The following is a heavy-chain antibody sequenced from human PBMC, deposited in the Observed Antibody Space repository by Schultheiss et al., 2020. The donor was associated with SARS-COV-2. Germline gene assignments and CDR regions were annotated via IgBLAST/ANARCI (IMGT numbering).Heavy chain of an antibody. CDR3: ARVNYDFWSGYYGWFDP. V-gene: IGHV4-39*07. J-gene: IGHJ5*02. D-gene: IGHD3-3*01. Sequence: SETLSLTCTVSGGSISSGGYYWSWIRQPPGKGLEWIGEINHSGSTNYNPSLKSRVTISVDTSKNQFSLKLSSVTAADTAVYYCARVNYDFWSGYYGWFDPWGQGTLVTVSS. CDR1: GGSISSGGYY. CDR2: INHSGST.